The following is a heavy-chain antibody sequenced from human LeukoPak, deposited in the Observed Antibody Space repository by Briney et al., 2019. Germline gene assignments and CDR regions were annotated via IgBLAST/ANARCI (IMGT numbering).Heavy chain of an antibody. Sequence: GSLRLSCAASGFTFSKYAMSWVRQAPGKGLEWVSFISSSGGATYYADSVKGRFTMSRDNAKNTLCLQMNSLRADDTAVYYCAKALEMSTITFGFDFWGLGTLVTVSS. CDR2: ISSSGGAT. J-gene: IGHJ4*02. V-gene: IGHV3-23*01. CDR1: GFTFSKYA. CDR3: AKALEMSTITFGFDF. D-gene: IGHD5-24*01.